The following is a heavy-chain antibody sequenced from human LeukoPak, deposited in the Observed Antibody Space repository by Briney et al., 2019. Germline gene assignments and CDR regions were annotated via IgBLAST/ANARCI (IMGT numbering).Heavy chain of an antibody. J-gene: IGHJ3*02. CDR2: ISSSSSYI. CDR3: ARGQQPREPHAFDI. V-gene: IGHV3-21*01. Sequence: GGSLRLSCAASGFTFSSYSMNWARQAPGKGLEWVSSISSSSSYIYYADSVKGRFAISRDNAKNSLYLQMNSLRAEDTAVYYCARGQQPREPHAFDIWGQGTMVTVSS. D-gene: IGHD6-13*01. CDR1: GFTFSSYS.